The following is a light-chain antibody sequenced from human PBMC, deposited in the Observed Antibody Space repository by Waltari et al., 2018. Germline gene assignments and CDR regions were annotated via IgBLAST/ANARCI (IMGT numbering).Light chain of an antibody. Sequence: EIVMTQSPATLSVSPGERATLSCRASQSVSINLAWYQLKPGQAPRLLIYGASTRATGIPARFSGTGSGTEFSLTISSLQSEDVAVYYCQQYDNWPPYTFGQGTNLEIK. CDR2: GAS. V-gene: IGKV3-15*01. CDR1: QSVSIN. CDR3: QQYDNWPPYT. J-gene: IGKJ2*01.